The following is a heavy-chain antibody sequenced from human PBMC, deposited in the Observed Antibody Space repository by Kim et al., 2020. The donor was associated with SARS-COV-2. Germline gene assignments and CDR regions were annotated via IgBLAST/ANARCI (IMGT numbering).Heavy chain of an antibody. Sequence: GRFTIARDNSKTTRYLQMNSLRAEDTAVYYCARDQKIVVVPAAISWFDHWGQGTLVTVSS. D-gene: IGHD2-2*01. CDR3: ARDQKIVVVPAAISWFDH. V-gene: IGHV3-30*01. J-gene: IGHJ5*02.